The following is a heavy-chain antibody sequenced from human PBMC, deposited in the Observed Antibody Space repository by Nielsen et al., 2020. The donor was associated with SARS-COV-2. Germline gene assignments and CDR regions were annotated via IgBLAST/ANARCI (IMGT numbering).Heavy chain of an antibody. CDR2: IYTSGST. D-gene: IGHD3-3*01. J-gene: IGHJ6*02. Sequence: SETLSLTCTVSGGSISSGGYYWSWIRQPAGKGLEWIGRIYTSGSTNYNPSLKRRVTISVDTSKNQFSLKLSSVTAADTAVYYCASVTGFWSGYGTYGMDVWGQGTTVTVSS. V-gene: IGHV4-61*02. CDR1: GGSISSGGYY. CDR3: ASVTGFWSGYGTYGMDV.